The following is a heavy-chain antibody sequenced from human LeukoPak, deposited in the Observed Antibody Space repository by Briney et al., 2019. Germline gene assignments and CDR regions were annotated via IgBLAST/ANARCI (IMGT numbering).Heavy chain of an antibody. CDR2: ISYDGSNK. D-gene: IGHD3-9*01. CDR3: ARGGFDWLLLDY. CDR1: GFTFSSYA. V-gene: IGHV3-30-3*01. Sequence: PGRSLRLSCAASGFTFSSYAMHWVRQAPGKGLEWVAVISYDGSNKYYADSVKGRFTISRDNFKNTLYLQMNSLRAEDTAVYYCARGGFDWLLLDYWGQGTLVTVSS. J-gene: IGHJ4*02.